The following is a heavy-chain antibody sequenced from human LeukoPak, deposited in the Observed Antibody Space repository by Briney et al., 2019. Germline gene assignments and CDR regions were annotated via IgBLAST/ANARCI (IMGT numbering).Heavy chain of an antibody. CDR1: GYTFTSYG. V-gene: IGHV1-18*01. Sequence: ASVKVSCKASGYTFTSYGISWVRQALGQGLEWMGWISAYNGNTNYAQKLQGRVTMTTDTSTSTAYMELRSLRSDDTAVYHCARVRIAAAGQGAFDIWGQGTMVTVSS. J-gene: IGHJ3*02. D-gene: IGHD6-13*01. CDR3: ARVRIAAAGQGAFDI. CDR2: ISAYNGNT.